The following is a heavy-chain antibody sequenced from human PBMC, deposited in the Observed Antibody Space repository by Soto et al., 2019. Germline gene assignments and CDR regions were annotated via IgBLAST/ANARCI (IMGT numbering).Heavy chain of an antibody. V-gene: IGHV4-39*02. CDR1: GGPVGYTSFY. Sequence: PSETLSLTCDVSGGPVGYTSFYWGWLRQSPGKGLEWIGSVHHSVTTYYNPSLKGRVTISMDTSKNQFSLRLTSVTAADTAVYYCARDTSSTSLRAEYFQFWGQGTQVTAPQ. J-gene: IGHJ1*01. D-gene: IGHD6-13*01. CDR3: ARDTSSTSLRAEYFQF. CDR2: VHHSVTT.